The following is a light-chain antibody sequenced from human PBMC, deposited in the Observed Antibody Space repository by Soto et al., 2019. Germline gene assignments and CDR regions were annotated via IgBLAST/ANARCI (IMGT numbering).Light chain of an antibody. CDR1: QSISSW. V-gene: IGKV1-5*03. CDR2: KAS. J-gene: IGKJ1*01. CDR3: QQYNSYSVT. Sequence: DIQMTQSPSTLSASVGDRVTITCRASQSISSWLAWYQQKPGKAPKLLIYKASSLESGVPSRFSGSGSGTEFTLTISSLQPDDFANYYCQQYNSYSVTFGQGTKVDIK.